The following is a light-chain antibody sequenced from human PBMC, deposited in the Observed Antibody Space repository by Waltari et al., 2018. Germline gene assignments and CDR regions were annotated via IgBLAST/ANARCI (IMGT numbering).Light chain of an antibody. CDR1: QSVRSY. V-gene: IGKV3-11*01. CDR2: DAS. Sequence: EIVLTQSPATLSLSPGERATLSCRASQSVRSYLAWYQKKPGQAPRLLIYDASNRATGIPARFSGSGSGTDFTLTISSLEPEDFAVYYCQQRSNWPAITFGQGTRLDIK. J-gene: IGKJ5*01. CDR3: QQRSNWPAIT.